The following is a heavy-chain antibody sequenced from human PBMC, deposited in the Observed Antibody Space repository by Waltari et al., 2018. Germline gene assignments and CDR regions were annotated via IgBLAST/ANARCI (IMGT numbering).Heavy chain of an antibody. V-gene: IGHV4-39*07. CDR2: VDDSGNS. Sequence: PSETLSLSCTVSGDSISRSDYYWGWIRQPPGKGLEWIGSVDDSGNSYYNPSLKSRVDISTDTSKNQLSLRLTSVTAADSAVYHCARQRPAALVAWFDSWGQGTPVIVSS. CDR1: GDSISRSDYY. CDR3: ARQRPAALVAWFDS. J-gene: IGHJ5*01. D-gene: IGHD2-2*01.